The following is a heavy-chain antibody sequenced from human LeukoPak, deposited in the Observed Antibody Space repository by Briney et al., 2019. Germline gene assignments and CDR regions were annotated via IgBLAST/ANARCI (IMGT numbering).Heavy chain of an antibody. CDR2: MNPNSGNT. J-gene: IGHJ6*03. CDR3: ARGPDVDTAMVIWWPSYYYYMDV. Sequence: ASVKVSCKASGYTFTSYDINWVRQATGQGLEWMGWMNPNSGNTGYAQKFQGRVTMTRNTSISTAYMELSSLRSEGTAVYYCARGPDVDTAMVIWWPSYYYYMDVWGKGTTVTVS. V-gene: IGHV1-8*01. D-gene: IGHD5-18*01. CDR1: GYTFTSYD.